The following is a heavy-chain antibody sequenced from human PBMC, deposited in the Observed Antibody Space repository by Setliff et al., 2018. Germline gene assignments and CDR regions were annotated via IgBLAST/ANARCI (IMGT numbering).Heavy chain of an antibody. CDR2: IIPIFGTA. CDR1: GGTFSSYG. CDR3: AKVSRTIVGPRGFDY. D-gene: IGHD1-26*01. Sequence: SVKVSCKASGGTFSSYGISWVRQAPGQGLEWMGGIIPIFGTANYAQKFQGRVTITADESTSTAYMELSSLRSEDTAVYYCAKVSRTIVGPRGFDYWGQGTLVTVSS. V-gene: IGHV1-69*13. J-gene: IGHJ4*02.